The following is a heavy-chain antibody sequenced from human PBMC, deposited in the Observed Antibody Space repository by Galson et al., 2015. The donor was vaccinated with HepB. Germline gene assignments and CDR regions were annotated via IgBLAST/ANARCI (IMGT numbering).Heavy chain of an antibody. CDR1: GFTFNSYA. CDR3: VKGGGYSAIRGRGGFDS. J-gene: IGHJ4*02. Sequence: SLRLSCAASGFTFNSYAMHWVRQAPGKGLQWVAVITYDGTNKFYARSVKGRFTISRDNSGNTLFLHMNSLRPEDPALYYCVKGGGYSAIRGRGGFDSWGQGALVTVSS. CDR2: ITYDGTNK. V-gene: IGHV3-30*04. D-gene: IGHD5-12*01.